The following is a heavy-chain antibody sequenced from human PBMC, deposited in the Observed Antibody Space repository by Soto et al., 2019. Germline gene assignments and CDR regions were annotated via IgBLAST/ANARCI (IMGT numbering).Heavy chain of an antibody. CDR2: IYYSGST. Sequence: TLSLTCTVSGGSISSGGYYWSWIRQHPGKGLEWIGYIYYSGSTYYNPSLKSRVTISVDTSKNQFSLKLSSVTAADTAVYYCARVPHETIYDSSGYYFDYWGQGTLVTVSS. V-gene: IGHV4-31*03. CDR3: ARVPHETIYDSSGYYFDY. J-gene: IGHJ4*02. CDR1: GGSISSGGYY. D-gene: IGHD3-22*01.